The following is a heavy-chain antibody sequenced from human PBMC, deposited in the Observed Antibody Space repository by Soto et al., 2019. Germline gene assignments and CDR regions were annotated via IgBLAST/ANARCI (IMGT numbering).Heavy chain of an antibody. CDR1: GGTFSSYA. D-gene: IGHD2-15*01. J-gene: IGHJ4*02. Sequence: ASVKVSCKASGGTFSSYAISWVRQAPGQGLEGMGGIIPIFGTANYAQKFRGRVTITADESTSTAYMELSSLRSEDTAVYYCARGRYCSGGSCYYSFDYWGQGTLVTVSS. CDR3: ARGRYCSGGSCYYSFDY. CDR2: IIPIFGTA. V-gene: IGHV1-69*13.